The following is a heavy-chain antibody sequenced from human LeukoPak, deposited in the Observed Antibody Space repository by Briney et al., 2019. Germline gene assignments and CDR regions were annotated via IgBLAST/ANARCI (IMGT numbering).Heavy chain of an antibody. D-gene: IGHD2-2*01. J-gene: IGHJ4*02. CDR3: AKDGYCSSTSCYPAPY. Sequence: PGGSLRLSCAASGFTFSSYAMSWVRQAPGKGLEWVAVISDDGSNKNYADSVKGRFTISRDNSKNTVYLQMNGLRAEDTAVYYCAKDGYCSSTSCYPAPYWGQGTLVTVSS. CDR2: ISDDGSNK. V-gene: IGHV3-30-3*01. CDR1: GFTFSSYA.